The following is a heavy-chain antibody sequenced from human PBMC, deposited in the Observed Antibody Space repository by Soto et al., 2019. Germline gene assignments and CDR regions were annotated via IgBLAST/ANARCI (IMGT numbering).Heavy chain of an antibody. CDR2: INWKSDI. CDR1: GFTFDDNA. D-gene: IGHD3-16*01. CDR3: AISQNRGGRTTFIY. V-gene: IGHV3-9*01. J-gene: IGHJ4*02. Sequence: GGSLRLSCAVSGFTFDDNAMHWVRQAPEKGLEWVSGINWKSDIGYADSVKGRFTISRDNAENSLYLQMNSLRAEDTALYYCAISQNRGGRTTFIYWGQGTQVTVSS.